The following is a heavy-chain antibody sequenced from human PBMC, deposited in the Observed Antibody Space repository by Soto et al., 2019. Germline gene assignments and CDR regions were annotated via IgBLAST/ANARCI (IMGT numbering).Heavy chain of an antibody. CDR3: TLLVSKWGYYYYGMDV. CDR1: GFTFSNAW. D-gene: IGHD7-27*01. Sequence: EVQLVESGGGLVKPGGSLRLSCAASGFTFSNAWMSWVRQAPGKGLEWVGRIKSKTDGGTTDYAAPVKGRFTISRDDSKNTLYLQMNSLKTEDTAVYYCTLLVSKWGYYYYGMDVWGQGTTVTVSS. CDR2: IKSKTDGGTT. V-gene: IGHV3-15*01. J-gene: IGHJ6*02.